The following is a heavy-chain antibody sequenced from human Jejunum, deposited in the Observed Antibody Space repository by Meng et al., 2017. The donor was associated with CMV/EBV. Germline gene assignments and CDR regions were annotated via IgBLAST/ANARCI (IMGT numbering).Heavy chain of an antibody. J-gene: IGHJ3*02. CDR2: IGLVGDT. V-gene: IGHV3-13*01. D-gene: IGHD1-1*01. CDR1: GFTFRTSD. CDR3: ARMGGTTGSAFDI. Sequence: AASGFTFRTSDMHWVRQATGKGLEWVSGIGLVGDTYYSVSVKGRFTISRENAKNSFYLQMSSLRAGDTAVYYCARMGGTTGSAFDIWGQGTMVTVSS.